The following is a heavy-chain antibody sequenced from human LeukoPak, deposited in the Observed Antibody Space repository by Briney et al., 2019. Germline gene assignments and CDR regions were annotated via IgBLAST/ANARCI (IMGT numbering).Heavy chain of an antibody. D-gene: IGHD6-19*01. Sequence: SETLSLTCTVSGGSTSSSSYYWGWIRQPPGKGLEWIGSIYYSGSTYYNPSLKSRVTISVDTSKNQFSLKLSSVTAADTAVYYCTRSSGWRSPLAYWGQGTLVTVSS. CDR2: IYYSGST. CDR1: GGSTSSSSYY. J-gene: IGHJ4*02. CDR3: TRSSGWRSPLAY. V-gene: IGHV4-39*01.